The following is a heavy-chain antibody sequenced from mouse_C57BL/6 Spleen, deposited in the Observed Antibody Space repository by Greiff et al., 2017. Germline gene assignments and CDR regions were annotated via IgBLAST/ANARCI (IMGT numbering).Heavy chain of an antibody. D-gene: IGHD1-1*01. CDR2: IWRGGST. J-gene: IGHJ3*01. CDR1: GFSLTSYG. Sequence: VKLVESGPGLVQPSQSLSITCTVSGFSLTSYGVHWVRQSPRKGLEWLGVIWRGGSTDYNAAFMSRLSITKDNSKSQVFFKMNSLQADDTAIYYCAKIDDYSAYWGQGTLVTVSA. CDR3: AKIDDYSAY. V-gene: IGHV2-5*01.